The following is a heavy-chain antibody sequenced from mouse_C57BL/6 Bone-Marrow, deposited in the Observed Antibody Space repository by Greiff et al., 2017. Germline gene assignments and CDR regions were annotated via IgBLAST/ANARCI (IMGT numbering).Heavy chain of an antibody. CDR2: ISDGGSYT. J-gene: IGHJ4*01. V-gene: IGHV5-4*01. CDR3: ARGGRRRDD. Sequence: EVLLVESGGGLVKPGGSLKLSCAASGFTFSSYAMSWVRQTPEKRLEWVATISDGGSYTYYPDNVKGRFTISRDNAETNLYLQMSHLKSEDTAMYYCARGGRRRDDWGQGTSVTVSS. D-gene: IGHD3-3*01. CDR1: GFTFSSYA.